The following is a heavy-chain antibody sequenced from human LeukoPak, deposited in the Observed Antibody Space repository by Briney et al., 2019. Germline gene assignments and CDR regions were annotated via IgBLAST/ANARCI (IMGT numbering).Heavy chain of an antibody. D-gene: IGHD6-19*01. CDR3: ARDIIAVAGSGLDSDAHFDY. CDR1: EFSVGSNY. CDR2: IYSGGST. J-gene: IGHJ4*02. V-gene: IGHV3-66*01. Sequence: PGGSLRLSCAASEFSVGSNYMTWVRQAPGKGLEWVSLIYSGGSTYYADSVKGRFTISRDNSKNTLYLQMNSLRAEDTAVYYCARDIIAVAGSGLDSDAHFDYWGQGTLVTVSS.